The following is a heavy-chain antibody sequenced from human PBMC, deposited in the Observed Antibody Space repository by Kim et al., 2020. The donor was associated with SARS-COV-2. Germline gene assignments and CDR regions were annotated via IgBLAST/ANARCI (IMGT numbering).Heavy chain of an antibody. CDR3: ARDGSGSYYTYGLDV. D-gene: IGHD3-10*01. V-gene: IGHV4-39*07. CDR2: IYYSGST. CDR1: GDSISSGSYY. Sequence: SETLSLTCTVSGDSISSGSYYWGWIRRPPGKGLEWIGSIYYSGSTYYNSSLKSRVTISVDTSKNQFSLKLSSVTAADTAVYYCARDGSGSYYTYGLDVWG. J-gene: IGHJ6*01.